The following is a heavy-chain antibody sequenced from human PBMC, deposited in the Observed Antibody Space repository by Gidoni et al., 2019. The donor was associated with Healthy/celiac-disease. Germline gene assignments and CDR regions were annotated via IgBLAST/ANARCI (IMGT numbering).Heavy chain of an antibody. CDR3: AKDGDIVATSDIFDY. V-gene: IGHV3-30*18. CDR2: ISYDGSNK. CDR1: TFSSYG. D-gene: IGHD5-12*01. Sequence: TFSSYGMHWVRQAPGKGLEWVSVISYDGSNKYYAESVKGRFTFSRDNSKNTLYLQMNSLRAEDTAVYYCAKDGDIVATSDIFDYWGQGTLVTVAS. J-gene: IGHJ4*02.